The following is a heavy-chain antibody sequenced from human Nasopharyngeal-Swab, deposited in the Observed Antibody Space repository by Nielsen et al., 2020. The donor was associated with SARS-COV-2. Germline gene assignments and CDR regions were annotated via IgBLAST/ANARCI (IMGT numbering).Heavy chain of an antibody. CDR2: IYYSGST. CDR1: GGSISSYY. J-gene: IGHJ6*03. Sequence: SETLSLTCTVSGGSISSYYWSWIRQPPGKGLEWIGYIYYSGSTKYNPSLKSRVTISVDTSKNQFSLNLNSVTAADTAVHYCAKQKSGYDYEDNYYYYYMDVWGQGTTVTVSS. V-gene: IGHV4-59*01. CDR3: AKQKSGYDYEDNYYYYYMDV. D-gene: IGHD5-12*01.